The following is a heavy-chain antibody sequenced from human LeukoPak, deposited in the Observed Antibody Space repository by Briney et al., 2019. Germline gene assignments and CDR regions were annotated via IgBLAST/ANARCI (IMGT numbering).Heavy chain of an antibody. Sequence: SETLSLTCTVSGGSISSYYWSWIRQPAGKGLEWIGRIYTSGSTNYNPSLKSRVTMSVDTSKNQFSLKLSSVTAADTAVYYRARDYDSSGRTTDAFDIWGQGTMVTVSS. D-gene: IGHD3-22*01. CDR1: GGSISSYY. CDR3: ARDYDSSGRTTDAFDI. V-gene: IGHV4-4*07. J-gene: IGHJ3*02. CDR2: IYTSGST.